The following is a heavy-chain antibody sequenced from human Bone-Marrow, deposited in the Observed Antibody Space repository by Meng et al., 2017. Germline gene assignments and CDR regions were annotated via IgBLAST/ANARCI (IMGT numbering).Heavy chain of an antibody. D-gene: IGHD1-14*01. CDR2: ISDTAAEK. J-gene: IGHJ4*01. CDR1: GFTFNSYG. Sequence: GGSLRLSCAASGFTFNSYGMSWVRQSPGKGLEWVSFISDTAAEKYYADSVKGRFTISRDNSKNTVYLQISSLRVEDTALYYCAKSYNTFPWRGFFADWGHG. CDR3: AKSYNTFPWRGFFAD. V-gene: IGHV3-23*01.